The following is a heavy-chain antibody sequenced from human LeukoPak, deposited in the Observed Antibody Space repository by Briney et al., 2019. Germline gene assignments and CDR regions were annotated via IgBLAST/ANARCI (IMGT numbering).Heavy chain of an antibody. Sequence: LETLSLTCTVSGGSISSYYWNWIRQPPGKGLEWIGYIYYSGSTNYNPSLKSRVTILVDTSKNQFSLRLSSVTAADTAVYYCAREYSSSSGGRAFDIWGQGTMVTVSS. J-gene: IGHJ3*02. CDR1: GGSISSYY. D-gene: IGHD6-6*01. CDR2: IYYSGST. V-gene: IGHV4-59*08. CDR3: AREYSSSSGGRAFDI.